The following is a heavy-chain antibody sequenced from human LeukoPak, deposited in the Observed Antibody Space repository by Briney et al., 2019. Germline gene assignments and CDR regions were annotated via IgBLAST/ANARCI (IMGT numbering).Heavy chain of an antibody. CDR2: INPDSGGT. CDR1: GYTFTGYY. D-gene: IGHD1-1*01. Sequence: ASVNVSCKASGYTFTGYYMHGVRQAAGRGREWMGWINPDSGGTNYAQKFQGRVTMTRVTSISTAYMELSRLRSDDTAVYYCARGELQLERRYNWFGPWGQGTLVTVSS. J-gene: IGHJ5*02. CDR3: ARGELQLERRYNWFGP. V-gene: IGHV1-2*02.